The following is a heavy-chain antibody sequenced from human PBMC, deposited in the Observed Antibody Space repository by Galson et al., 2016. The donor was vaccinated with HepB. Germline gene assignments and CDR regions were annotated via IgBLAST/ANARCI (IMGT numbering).Heavy chain of an antibody. V-gene: IGHV3-23*01. CDR3: VCPTSDFDY. J-gene: IGHJ4*02. CDR2: LSRSGDST. CDR1: GFTFSGYA. Sequence: SLRLSCAASGFTFSGYAMSWVRQAPGKGLEWVSTLSRSGDSTSYADSVKGRYTISRDNSKNTVYLQLNSLRAEDTAFFYCVCPTSDFDYWGQGTLVTVSS.